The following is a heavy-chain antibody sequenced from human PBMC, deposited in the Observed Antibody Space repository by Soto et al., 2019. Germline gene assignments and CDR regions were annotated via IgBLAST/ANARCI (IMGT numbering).Heavy chain of an antibody. CDR1: GFTFSGYS. J-gene: IGHJ4*02. CDR2: ISSGSKTI. Sequence: PGGSLRLSCAASGFTFSGYSVNWVRQAPGKGLEWVSYISSGSKTIYYAESVKGRFTVSRDNARNSQYLQMNSLRDEDMAVYYCAREDILGVRSFDYWGQGTLVTVSS. D-gene: IGHD3-9*01. CDR3: AREDILGVRSFDY. V-gene: IGHV3-48*02.